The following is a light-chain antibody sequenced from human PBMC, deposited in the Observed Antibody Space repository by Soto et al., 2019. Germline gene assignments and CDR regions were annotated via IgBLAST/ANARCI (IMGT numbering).Light chain of an antibody. V-gene: IGLV2-14*01. J-gene: IGLJ2*01. Sequence: QSALTQPASVSGSPGQSISISCTGTSNDVGGYNYVSWYQQHPGKAPQLMIYDVGNRPSGVSNRFSGSKSGDTASLTISGLQAEDEADYYCSSFTSSSTVIFGGGTKLTVL. CDR3: SSFTSSSTVI. CDR2: DVG. CDR1: SNDVGGYNY.